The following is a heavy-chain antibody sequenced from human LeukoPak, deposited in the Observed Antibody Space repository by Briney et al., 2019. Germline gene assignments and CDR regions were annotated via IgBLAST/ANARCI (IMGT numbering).Heavy chain of an antibody. V-gene: IGHV3-30*02. CDR2: ILYDGSNK. J-gene: IGHJ6*03. Sequence: PGGSLRLSCAASGFTFSSYGMHWVRQAPGKGLEWVAFILYDGSNKYYADSVKGRFTISRDNSKNTLYLQMNSLRAEDTAVYYCAKGPYDFWSGYYMSYYYYYMDVWGKGTTVTVSS. D-gene: IGHD3-3*01. CDR1: GFTFSSYG. CDR3: AKGPYDFWSGYYMSYYYYYMDV.